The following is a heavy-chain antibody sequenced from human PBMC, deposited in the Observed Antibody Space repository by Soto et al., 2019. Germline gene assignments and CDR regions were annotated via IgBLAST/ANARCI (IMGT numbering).Heavy chain of an antibody. CDR2: ISAHNGNT. D-gene: IGHD1-1*01. Sequence: QVHLVQSGAEVKKPGASVKVSCQASGCAFTTYGITWVRQAPGQGLEWMGWISAHNGNTNYAQKLQGRVTVTRDTSTSTAYMELRSLRSDDTAVYSCARGRYGDYWGQGALVTVSS. CDR3: ARGRYGDY. V-gene: IGHV1-18*01. CDR1: GCAFTTYG. J-gene: IGHJ4*02.